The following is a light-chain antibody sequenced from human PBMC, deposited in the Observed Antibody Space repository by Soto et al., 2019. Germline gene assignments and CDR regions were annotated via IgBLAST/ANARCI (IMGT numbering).Light chain of an antibody. Sequence: TVITQAPVTRSVSPVDTATLSCRASQRVSSHLAWYQQRPGQAPRLLIYAASTRATGIPVRFSGSGSEKEFTLTIRSLQSEDFALYYCHQYNNWPWTFGQGAKVDIX. CDR2: AAS. J-gene: IGKJ1*01. CDR3: HQYNNWPWT. V-gene: IGKV3-15*01. CDR1: QRVSSH.